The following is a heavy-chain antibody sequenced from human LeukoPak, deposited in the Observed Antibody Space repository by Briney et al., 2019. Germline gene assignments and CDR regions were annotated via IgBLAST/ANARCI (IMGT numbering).Heavy chain of an antibody. CDR1: GYTFTSYG. CDR3: ARDRAGYHYDSSGYGPTLDY. V-gene: IGHV1-18*01. D-gene: IGHD3-22*01. J-gene: IGHJ4*02. Sequence: ASVKVSCKASGYTFTSYGISWVRQAPGQGLEWMGWISAYNGNTNYAQKLQGRVTMTTDTSTSTAYMELRSLRSDDTAVYYCARDRAGYHYDSSGYGPTLDYWGQGTLVTVSS. CDR2: ISAYNGNT.